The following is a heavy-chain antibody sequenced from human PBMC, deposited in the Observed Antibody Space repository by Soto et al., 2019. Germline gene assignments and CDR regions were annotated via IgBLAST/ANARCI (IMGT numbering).Heavy chain of an antibody. V-gene: IGHV3-23*01. J-gene: IGHJ4*02. CDR1: GFTFSSYA. Sequence: EVQLLESGGGLVQPGGSLRLSCAASGFTFSSYAMSWVRQAPGKGLEWVSAISGSGGSTYYADSVKGRFTISRDNSKHTLYLQMNSLRAEDTAVYYCAKRGYCSGGSCYLYYFDYWGQGTLVTVSS. D-gene: IGHD2-15*01. CDR2: ISGSGGST. CDR3: AKRGYCSGGSCYLYYFDY.